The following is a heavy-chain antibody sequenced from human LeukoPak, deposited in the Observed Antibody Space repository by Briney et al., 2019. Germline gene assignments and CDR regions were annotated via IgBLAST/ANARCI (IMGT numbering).Heavy chain of an antibody. D-gene: IGHD2-15*01. V-gene: IGHV1-8*01. CDR1: GYTFTSYD. Sequence: ASVKVSCKASGYTFTSYDINWVRQATGQGLEWMGWMNPNSGNTGYAQKFQGRVTMTRNTSISTAYMELSSLRSEDTAVYYCARGKVGYCSGGSCYYYGMDVWGQGTTVTVSS. J-gene: IGHJ6*02. CDR3: ARGKVGYCSGGSCYYYGMDV. CDR2: MNPNSGNT.